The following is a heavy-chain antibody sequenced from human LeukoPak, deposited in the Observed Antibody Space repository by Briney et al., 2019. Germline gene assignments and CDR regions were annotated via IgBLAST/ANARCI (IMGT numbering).Heavy chain of an antibody. CDR3: ARGPRPTRPIVVVPAAIFGDAFDI. CDR2: IYYSGST. V-gene: IGHV4-39*07. J-gene: IGHJ3*02. CDR1: GGSISSSSYY. D-gene: IGHD2-2*01. Sequence: PSETLSLTCTVSGGSISSSSYYWGWIRQPPGKGLEWIGSIYYSGSTNYNPSLKSRVTISVDTSKNQFSLKLSSVTAADTAVYYCARGPRPTRPIVVVPAAIFGDAFDIWGQGTMVTVSS.